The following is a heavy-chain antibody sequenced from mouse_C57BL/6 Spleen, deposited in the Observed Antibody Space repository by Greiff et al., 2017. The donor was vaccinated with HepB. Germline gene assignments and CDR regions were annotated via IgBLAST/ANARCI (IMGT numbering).Heavy chain of an antibody. Sequence: EVQLQQSGPELVKPGASVKMSCKASGYTFTDYNMHWVKQSHGKSLEWIGYINPNNGGTSYNQKFKGKATLTVNKSSSTAYMELRRLTSEESAVYYCARWVIYYDYDGDGWYFDVWGTGTTVTVSS. V-gene: IGHV1-22*01. D-gene: IGHD2-4*01. CDR3: ARWVIYYDYDGDGWYFDV. CDR2: INPNNGGT. CDR1: GYTFTDYN. J-gene: IGHJ1*03.